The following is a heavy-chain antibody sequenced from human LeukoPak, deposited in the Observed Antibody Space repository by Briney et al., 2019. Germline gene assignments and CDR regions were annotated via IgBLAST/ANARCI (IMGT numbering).Heavy chain of an antibody. J-gene: IGHJ6*02. V-gene: IGHV3-23*01. D-gene: IGHD1-26*01. CDR1: GFTFSSYA. CDR2: ISGSGGST. CDR3: ARHKKWDYYGMDV. Sequence: PGGSLRLSCAASGFTFSSYAMSWVRQAPGKGLEWVSAISGSGGSTYYADSVKGRFTISRDNSKNTLYLQMNSLRAEDTAVYYCARHKKWDYYGMDVWGQGTTVTVSS.